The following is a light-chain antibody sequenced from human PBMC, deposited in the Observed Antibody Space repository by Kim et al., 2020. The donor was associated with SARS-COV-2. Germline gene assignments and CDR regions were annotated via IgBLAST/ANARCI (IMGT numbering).Light chain of an antibody. Sequence: QLVLTQSPSASASLGASVKLTCTLSSGHSSYAIAWHQQQPEKGPRYLMKLNSDGSHSKGDGIPDRFSGSSSRAERYLTISSLQSEDEADYYCQTWGTGEVFGGGTQLTVL. CDR3: QTWGTGEV. J-gene: IGLJ3*02. CDR1: SGHSSYA. CDR2: LNSDGSH. V-gene: IGLV4-69*01.